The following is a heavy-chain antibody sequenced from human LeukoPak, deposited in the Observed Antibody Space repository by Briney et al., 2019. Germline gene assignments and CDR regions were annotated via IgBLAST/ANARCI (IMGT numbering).Heavy chain of an antibody. Sequence: PSETLSLTCTVSGGSISSYYWSWIRQPPGKGLEWIGYIYYSGSTSYNPSLKSRVTISVDTSKNQFSLKLSSVTAADTAVYYCARTPTYCSGGSCYSNWFDPWGQGTLVAVSS. CDR1: GGSISSYY. D-gene: IGHD2-15*01. CDR3: ARTPTYCSGGSCYSNWFDP. V-gene: IGHV4-59*01. J-gene: IGHJ5*02. CDR2: IYYSGST.